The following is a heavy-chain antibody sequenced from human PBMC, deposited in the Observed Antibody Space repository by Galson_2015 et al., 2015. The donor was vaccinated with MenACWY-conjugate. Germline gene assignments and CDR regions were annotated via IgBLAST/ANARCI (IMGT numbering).Heavy chain of an antibody. CDR2: IKQDGSEE. D-gene: IGHD3-3*01. V-gene: IGHV3-7*03. CDR1: GFMFRSYW. Sequence: SLRLSCAASGFMFRSYWMSWVRQAPGKGLEWVANIKQDGSEEYYVDSVKGRFTISRDSAKNALYLQMNSLRAEDTAVYYCARVYDFWSGYSGYYYGMDVWGQGTTVIVSS. CDR3: ARVYDFWSGYSGYYYGMDV. J-gene: IGHJ6*02.